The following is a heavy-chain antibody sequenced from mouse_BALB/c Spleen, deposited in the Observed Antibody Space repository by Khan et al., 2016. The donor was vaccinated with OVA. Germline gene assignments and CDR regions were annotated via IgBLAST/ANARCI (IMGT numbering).Heavy chain of an antibody. D-gene: IGHD2-14*01. CDR2: IWGGCDT. CDR1: GFSLSRYN. V-gene: IGHV2-6-4*01. Sequence: VQLQQSGPGLVAPSQTLSITCTVSGFSLSRYNIHWVLQPPGKGLEWLGMIWGGCDTDYNSTLISKLSICKDNSTGEVFLKVNSLQTGDLAMYYCARDYYRYDGDNAMDYWGQGTTVTVSS. J-gene: IGHJ4*01. CDR3: ARDYYRYDGDNAMDY.